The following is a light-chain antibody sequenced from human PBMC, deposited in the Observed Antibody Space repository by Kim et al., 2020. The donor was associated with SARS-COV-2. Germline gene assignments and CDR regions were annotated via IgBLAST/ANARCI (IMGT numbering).Light chain of an antibody. J-gene: IGKJ1*01. CDR3: QQYGSSPRT. Sequence: ENVLTQSPGTLSLSPGERATLSCRASQSVTSNYLAWYQQTPGRAPRLLIYGASRRATAIPERFSGSGSGTDFTLTISRLEPEDFAVYFCQQYGSSPRTFGQGTKVDIK. CDR1: QSVTSNY. CDR2: GAS. V-gene: IGKV3-20*01.